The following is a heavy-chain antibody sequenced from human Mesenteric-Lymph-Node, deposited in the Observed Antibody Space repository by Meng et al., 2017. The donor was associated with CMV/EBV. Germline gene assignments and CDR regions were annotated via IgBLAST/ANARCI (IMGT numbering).Heavy chain of an antibody. CDR1: CGSISSSSW. CDR3: ARVSYYGSGSPDY. D-gene: IGHD3-10*01. CDR2: IYHSGST. Sequence: CAVSCGSISSSSWWSWVRQPPGKGLEWIGEIYHSGSTNYNPSLKSRVTISVDKSKNQFSLKLSSVTAADTAVYYCARVSYYGSGSPDYWGQGTLVTVSS. J-gene: IGHJ4*02. V-gene: IGHV4-4*02.